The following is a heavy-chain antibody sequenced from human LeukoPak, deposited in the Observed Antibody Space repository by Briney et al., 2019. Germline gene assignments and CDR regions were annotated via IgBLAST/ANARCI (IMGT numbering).Heavy chain of an antibody. CDR1: GGSVSRGSHY. J-gene: IGHJ6*02. Sequence: PSETLSLTCTVSGGSVSRGSHYWGWIRQRPGLGLEWIGYINYSGGTHYNPSLEGRASISVDTSTNQFSLGLNSVTAADTAVYYCARAHYDSGRFAWGPKTYYYGMDVWGQGTTVTVSS. V-gene: IGHV4-31*03. CDR3: ARAHYDSGRFAWGPKTYYYGMDV. CDR2: INYSGGT. D-gene: IGHD3-22*01.